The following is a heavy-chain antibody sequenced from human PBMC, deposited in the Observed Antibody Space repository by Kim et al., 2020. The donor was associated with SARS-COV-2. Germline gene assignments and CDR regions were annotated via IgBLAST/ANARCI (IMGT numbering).Heavy chain of an antibody. J-gene: IGHJ6*02. D-gene: IGHD3-9*01. CDR3: ARGDILTGSYGLDV. Sequence: ADSVKGRFTVSRDNGENSLFLQMNSLRHEDTALYYCARGDILTGSYGLDVWGQGTTVIVTS. V-gene: IGHV3-48*03.